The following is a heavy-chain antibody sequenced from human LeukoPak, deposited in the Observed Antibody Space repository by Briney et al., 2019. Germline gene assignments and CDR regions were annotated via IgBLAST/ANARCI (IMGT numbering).Heavy chain of an antibody. D-gene: IGHD3-10*01. CDR3: ARLGPGMNFFYLHF. V-gene: IGHV3-23*01. J-gene: IGHJ4*02. CDR2: ISGDGDST. CDR1: GFTFNDDA. Sequence: GGSPRLSCAASGFTFNDDAMSWVRHGPGEGVEWGSGISGDGDSTYYADSVKGRFTVSRDNSKNTLYLQMNSLRAEDTALYYCARLGPGMNFFYLHFWGQGTLVTVSS.